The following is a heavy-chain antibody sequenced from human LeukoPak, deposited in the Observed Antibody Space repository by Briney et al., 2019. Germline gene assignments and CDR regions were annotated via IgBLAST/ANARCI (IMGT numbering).Heavy chain of an antibody. J-gene: IGHJ4*02. D-gene: IGHD6-6*01. Sequence: PGGSLRLSCEASGFTFRSYNMNWVRQAPGKGLEWVSSISSSSSYIYSADSVKGRFTISRDNAKNSMYLQMNSLRAEDTAVYYCAKRYSSSRNFDYWGQGTLVTVSS. V-gene: IGHV3-21*04. CDR1: GFTFRSYN. CDR2: ISSSSSYI. CDR3: AKRYSSSRNFDY.